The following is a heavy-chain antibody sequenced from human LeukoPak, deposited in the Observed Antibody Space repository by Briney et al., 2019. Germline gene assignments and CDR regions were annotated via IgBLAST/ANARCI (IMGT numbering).Heavy chain of an antibody. CDR1: GGSISSYY. CDR3: ARELGWGSAGSWYFDL. J-gene: IGHJ2*01. Sequence: PSETLSLTCTVSGGSISSYYWSWIRQPPGKGLEWIGYIYFIGTTQYNPSLESRVTVSLDTSKNQFSLKLTSVTAADTAVYYCARELGWGSAGSWYFDLWGRGTLVTVSS. CDR2: IYFIGTT. V-gene: IGHV4-59*12. D-gene: IGHD7-27*01.